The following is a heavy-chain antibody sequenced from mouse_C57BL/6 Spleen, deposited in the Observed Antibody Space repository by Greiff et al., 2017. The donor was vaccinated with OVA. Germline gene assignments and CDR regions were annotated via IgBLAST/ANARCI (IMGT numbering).Heavy chain of an antibody. CDR2: ISSGISTI. V-gene: IGHV5-17*01. J-gene: IGHJ2*01. CDR3: ARDYGSSFDY. CDR1: GFTFSDYG. Sequence: EVKRQESGGGLVKPGGSLKLSCAASGFTFSDYGMHWVRQAPEKGLEWVAYISSGISTIYYADTVKGRFTISRDNAKNTLFLQITSLRSEDTAMYYCARDYGSSFDYWGQGTTLTVSS. D-gene: IGHD1-1*01.